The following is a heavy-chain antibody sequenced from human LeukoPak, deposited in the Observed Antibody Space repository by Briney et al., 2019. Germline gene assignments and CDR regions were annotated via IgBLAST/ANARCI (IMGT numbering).Heavy chain of an antibody. Sequence: GGSLRLSCAASGFTFISYALHWVRQAPGKGLEWVSYISSSGSAISYADSVKGRFTISRDNAKNSLSLQMNSLTVEDTAVYYCARDYSWHFDYWGQGALVTVSS. CDR2: ISSSGSAI. J-gene: IGHJ4*02. CDR3: ARDYSWHFDY. CDR1: GFTFISYA. V-gene: IGHV3-48*04. D-gene: IGHD4-11*01.